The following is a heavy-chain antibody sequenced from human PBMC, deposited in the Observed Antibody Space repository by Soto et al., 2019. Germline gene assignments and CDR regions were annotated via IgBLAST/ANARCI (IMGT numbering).Heavy chain of an antibody. Sequence: QVQLVQSGAEVKKPGSSVKVSCKASGGTCSSYTISWVRQAPGQGLEWMGRIIPILGIANYAQKFQGRVTITADKSTSTAYMELSSLRSEDTAVYYCASRYYDILTGYDSEYYYMDVWGKGTTVTVSS. J-gene: IGHJ6*03. CDR2: IIPILGIA. CDR1: GGTCSSYT. CDR3: ASRYYDILTGYDSEYYYMDV. V-gene: IGHV1-69*02. D-gene: IGHD3-9*01.